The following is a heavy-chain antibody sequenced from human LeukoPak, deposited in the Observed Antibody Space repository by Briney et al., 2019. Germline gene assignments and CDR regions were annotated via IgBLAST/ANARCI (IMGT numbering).Heavy chain of an antibody. Sequence: PGGSLRLSCAASGLTFSSYAMSWVRQAPGKGLEWVSAISGSGGSTYYADSVKGRFTISRDNSKNTLYLQMNSLRAEDTAVYYCAKDQGYSYYYYYMDVWGKGTTVTVSS. CDR2: ISGSGGST. V-gene: IGHV3-23*01. CDR1: GLTFSSYA. J-gene: IGHJ6*03. CDR3: AKDQGYSYYYYYMDV. D-gene: IGHD5-18*01.